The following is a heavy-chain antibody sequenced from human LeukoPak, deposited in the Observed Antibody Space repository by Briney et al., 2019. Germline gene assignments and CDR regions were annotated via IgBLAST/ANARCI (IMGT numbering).Heavy chain of an antibody. D-gene: IGHD4-17*01. Sequence: PGGSLRLSCAASGFSFSNYGFHWVRQAPGKGLEWVAVIWHDGSHPYYADSVKGRFIISRDNSKSTLFIQMHSLTAADTAVYYCARDPDLYGDSFFDFWGQGTLVTVSS. CDR3: ARDPDLYGDSFFDF. J-gene: IGHJ4*02. V-gene: IGHV3-33*01. CDR2: IWHDGSHP. CDR1: GFSFSNYG.